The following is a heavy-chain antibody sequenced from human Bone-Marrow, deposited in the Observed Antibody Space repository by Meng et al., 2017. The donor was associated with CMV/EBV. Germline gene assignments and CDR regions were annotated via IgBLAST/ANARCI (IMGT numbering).Heavy chain of an antibody. D-gene: IGHD6-6*01. Sequence: GSLRLSCTVSGDSVRNPTHYWSWIRQPPGKGLEWIGYIYYSETTNYNPSLKSRVTISADTSKNLFSLKLSSVTAADTAVYYCATNSQSIAARRNWYYFDYWGQGTLVTVSS. J-gene: IGHJ4*02. V-gene: IGHV4-61*03. CDR2: IYYSETT. CDR1: GDSVRNPTHY. CDR3: ATNSQSIAARRNWYYFDY.